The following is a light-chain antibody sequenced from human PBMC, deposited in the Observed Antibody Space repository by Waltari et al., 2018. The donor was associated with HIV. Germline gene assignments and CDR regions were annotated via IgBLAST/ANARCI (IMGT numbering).Light chain of an antibody. CDR3: QQYGSSPLT. J-gene: IGKJ5*01. CDR1: EGGSDTY. Sequence: EIVLSQSPGSLTLFPGERATLSGRASEGGSDTYLVWDQQRPGQAPRLLIYGASSRAAGIPDRISGSGSGTDYTLTISRLEPEDFAVYYWQQYGSSPLTFGQGTRLEIK. V-gene: IGKV3-20*01. CDR2: GAS.